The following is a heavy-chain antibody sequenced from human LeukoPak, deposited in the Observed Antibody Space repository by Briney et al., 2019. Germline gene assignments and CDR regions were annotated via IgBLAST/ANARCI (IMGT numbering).Heavy chain of an antibody. J-gene: IGHJ3*02. D-gene: IGHD6-6*01. CDR3: ARRSSIAAGAFDI. V-gene: IGHV5-51*01. Sequence: GESLQISCQGSGYSFTSYWIGWVRQMPGKGLEWMGIIYPGDSDTRYSPSFQGQVTISADKSISTAYLQWSSLKASDTAMYYCARRSSIAAGAFDIWGQGTMVTVSS. CDR1: GYSFTSYW. CDR2: IYPGDSDT.